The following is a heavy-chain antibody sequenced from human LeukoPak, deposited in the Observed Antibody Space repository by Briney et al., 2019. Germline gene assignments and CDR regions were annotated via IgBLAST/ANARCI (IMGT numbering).Heavy chain of an antibody. CDR3: ARDHSSSWYARGWFDP. V-gene: IGHV3-30*14. J-gene: IGHJ5*02. CDR1: GFTFSSYA. D-gene: IGHD6-13*01. CDR2: ISYDGSNK. Sequence: GGSLRLSCAASGFTFSSYAMHWVRQAPGKGLEWVAVISYDGSNKYYADSVKGRFTISRDNSKNTLYLQMNSLRAEDTAVYYCARDHSSSWYARGWFDPWGQGTLVTVSS.